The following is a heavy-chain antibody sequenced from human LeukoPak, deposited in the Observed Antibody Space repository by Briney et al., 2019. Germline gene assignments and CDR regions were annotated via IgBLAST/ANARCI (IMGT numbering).Heavy chain of an antibody. Sequence: PGGSLRLSCAASGFTFSSYGMHWVRQAPGKGLEWVAFIRYDGSNKYYADSVKGRSTISRDNSKNTLYLQMNSLRAEDTAVYYCATNDYGDLHRPFDYWGQGTLVTVSS. CDR2: IRYDGSNK. J-gene: IGHJ4*02. CDR1: GFTFSSYG. CDR3: ATNDYGDLHRPFDY. D-gene: IGHD4-17*01. V-gene: IGHV3-30*02.